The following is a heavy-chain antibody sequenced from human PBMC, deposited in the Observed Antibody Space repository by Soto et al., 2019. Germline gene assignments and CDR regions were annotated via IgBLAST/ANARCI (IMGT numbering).Heavy chain of an antibody. CDR3: VKDNLAGGAYV. CDR2: MYSSGDV. Sequence: VQLVESGGALVQPGGSLRLSCATSGFALRDSAMHWVRQVSGGGLQWVSGMYSSGDVGYAGSVRGRFTMSRDVARNALFLQMSSLTADDTALYDCVKDNLAGGAYVWGQGTTVTVSS. J-gene: IGHJ6*02. V-gene: IGHV3-9*01. CDR1: GFALRDSA. D-gene: IGHD3-10*01.